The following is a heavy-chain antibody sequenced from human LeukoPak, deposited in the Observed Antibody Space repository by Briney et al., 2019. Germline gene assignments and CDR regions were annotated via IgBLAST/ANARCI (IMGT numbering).Heavy chain of an antibody. J-gene: IGHJ6*03. CDR2: IYHSGST. CDR1: GYSISSGYY. Sequence: SETLSLTCTVSGYSISSGYYWGWIRQPPGKGLEWIGSIYHSGSTYYNPSLKSRVTIAVDTSKTQFSVKLSSVTAADTAVYYCAGESGYMDVWGKGTTVTVSS. CDR3: AGESGYMDV. D-gene: IGHD3-10*01. V-gene: IGHV4-38-2*02.